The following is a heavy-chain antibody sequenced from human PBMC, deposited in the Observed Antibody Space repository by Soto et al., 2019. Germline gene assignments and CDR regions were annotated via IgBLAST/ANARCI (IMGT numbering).Heavy chain of an antibody. CDR1: GGTFSSYA. CDR2: IIPIFGTA. Sequence: QVQLVQSGAEVKKPGSSVKVSCKASGGTFSSYAISWVRQAPGQGLEWMGGIIPIFGTANYAQKFQGRVTITADESTSTAYMERSSLRSEDTAVYYCAGGRDSYGPYYFDYWGQGTLVTVSS. D-gene: IGHD5-18*01. CDR3: AGGRDSYGPYYFDY. J-gene: IGHJ4*02. V-gene: IGHV1-69*01.